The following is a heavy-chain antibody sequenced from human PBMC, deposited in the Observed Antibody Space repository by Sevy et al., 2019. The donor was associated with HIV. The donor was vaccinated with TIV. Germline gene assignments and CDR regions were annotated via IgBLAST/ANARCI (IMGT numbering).Heavy chain of an antibody. CDR3: ARGYCTGGVCHFARVTFDY. D-gene: IGHD2-8*02. J-gene: IGHJ4*01. CDR1: GGSFSGYY. Sequence: SETLSLTCAVYGGSFSGYYWSWIRQPPGKGLEWIGEIKHSGSTNYNPSLKSRVTISVDTSKNQFTLKLSSVTAADTAVYYGARGYCTGGVCHFARVTFDYWGHGTLVTVSS. V-gene: IGHV4-34*01. CDR2: IKHSGST.